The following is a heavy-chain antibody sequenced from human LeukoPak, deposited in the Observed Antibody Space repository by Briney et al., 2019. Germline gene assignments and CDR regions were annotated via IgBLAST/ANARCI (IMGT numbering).Heavy chain of an antibody. V-gene: IGHV3-23*01. Sequence: GGSLRLSCAASGFTFSSYAMSWVRQAPGKGLEWVSAISGSGGSTYYADSVKGRFTISRDNSKNTLYLQMNSLRAEDTAVYYCAKEGSSGWYGLSYFDYWGQGTLVTVSS. CDR2: ISGSGGST. D-gene: IGHD6-19*01. J-gene: IGHJ4*02. CDR3: AKEGSSGWYGLSYFDY. CDR1: GFTFSSYA.